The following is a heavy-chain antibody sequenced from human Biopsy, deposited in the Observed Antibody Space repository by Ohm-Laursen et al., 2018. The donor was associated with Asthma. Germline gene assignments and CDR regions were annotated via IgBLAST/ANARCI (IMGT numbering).Heavy chain of an antibody. V-gene: IGHV3-30*01. CDR3: VRDGTDDAFDI. J-gene: IGHJ3*02. D-gene: IGHD1-1*01. CDR1: GFSFSNVA. CDR2: ISKDASTQ. Sequence: SLRLSCTASGFSFSNVAIRWVRQAPGKGLEWVGVISKDASTQDYADSVKGRFTMARDNSKNTLDLQMNSLREEDTAVYYCVRDGTDDAFDIWGQGTVVSVSS.